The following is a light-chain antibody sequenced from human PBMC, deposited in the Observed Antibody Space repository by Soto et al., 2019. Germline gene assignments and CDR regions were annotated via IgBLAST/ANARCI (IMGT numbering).Light chain of an antibody. CDR2: EVT. CDR3: SSDAGNHNFPYV. CDR1: SSDVGGYNY. J-gene: IGLJ1*01. Sequence: QSALTQPPSASGSPGQSVTISCTGTSSDVGGYNYVSWYQQHPGKAPKLMIYEVTKRPSGVHDRFSGSKSGNTASLTVSGLQAEDEADYYCSSDAGNHNFPYVFGTGTKVTVL. V-gene: IGLV2-8*01.